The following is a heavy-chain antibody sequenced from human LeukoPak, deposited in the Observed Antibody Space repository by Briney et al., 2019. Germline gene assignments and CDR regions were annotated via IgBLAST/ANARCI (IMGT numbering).Heavy chain of an antibody. CDR3: ARDRDNLAAKDAFDI. Sequence: PSETLSLTCAVSGGSISSYYWSWIRQPPGKGLEWIGYIYYSGSTNYNPSLKSRVTISVDTSKNQFSLKLSSVTAADTAVYYCARDRDNLAAKDAFDIWGQGTMVTVSS. CDR2: IYYSGST. J-gene: IGHJ3*02. D-gene: IGHD5-24*01. CDR1: GGSISSYY. V-gene: IGHV4-59*01.